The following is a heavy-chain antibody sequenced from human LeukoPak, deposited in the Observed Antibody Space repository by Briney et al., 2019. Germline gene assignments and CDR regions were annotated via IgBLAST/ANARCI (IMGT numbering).Heavy chain of an antibody. D-gene: IGHD3-9*01. J-gene: IGHJ4*02. CDR1: GFTVSSNY. CDR3: ARDGNYDILTGYSEGEDY. Sequence: GGSLRLSCAASGFTVSSNYMSWVRQDPGKGMEWVSVIYSGGSTYYADSVKGRLTISRENSKKTGYLQMKRRKAEDTAVYYCARDGNYDILTGYSEGEDYWGQGTLVTVSS. CDR2: IYSGGST. V-gene: IGHV3-66*01.